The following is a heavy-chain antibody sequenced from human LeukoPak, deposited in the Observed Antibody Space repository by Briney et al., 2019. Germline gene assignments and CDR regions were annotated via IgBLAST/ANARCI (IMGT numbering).Heavy chain of an antibody. J-gene: IGHJ3*02. D-gene: IGHD3-10*01. CDR2: IYYSGST. V-gene: IGHV4-59*01. CDR3: ARSLYYYGSDSFDI. Sequence: SETPSLTCTVSGGSISSYYWNWIRQPPGKGLEWIGYIYYSGSTNYNPSLKSRVTISVDTSKTQFSLKLSSVTAADTAVYYCARSLYYYGSDSFDIWGQGTMVTVSS. CDR1: GGSISSYY.